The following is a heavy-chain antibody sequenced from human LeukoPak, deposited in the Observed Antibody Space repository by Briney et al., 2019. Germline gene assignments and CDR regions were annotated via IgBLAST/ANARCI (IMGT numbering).Heavy chain of an antibody. CDR1: GGSISSYY. J-gene: IGHJ3*02. CDR2: IYTSGST. V-gene: IGHV4-4*07. D-gene: IGHD6-6*01. Sequence: SETLSLTCTVSGGSISSYYWSWIRQPAGKGLEWIGRIYTSGSTNYNPSLKSRVTMSVDTSKNQFSLKLSSVTAADTAVYYCAREMPNHSSSSPDDALDIWGQGTMVTVSS. CDR3: AREMPNHSSSSPDDALDI.